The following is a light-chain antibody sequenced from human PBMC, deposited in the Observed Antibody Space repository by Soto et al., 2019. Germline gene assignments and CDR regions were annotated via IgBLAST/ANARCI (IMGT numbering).Light chain of an antibody. CDR3: QHYDTFSHT. Sequence: DIQMTQSPSTLSAFVGDTVTITCRASQNINNWLAWYQQKPGKAPKLLIYKASSLKSGVHSTFSGSGSGTEFTFTLSGLQPDDFATYYSQHYDTFSHTFGQGTKLDIK. CDR1: QNINNW. V-gene: IGKV1-5*03. CDR2: KAS. J-gene: IGKJ2*01.